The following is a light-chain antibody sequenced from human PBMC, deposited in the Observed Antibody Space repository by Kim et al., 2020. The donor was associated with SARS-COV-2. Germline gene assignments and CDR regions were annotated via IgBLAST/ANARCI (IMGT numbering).Light chain of an antibody. J-gene: IGLJ2*01. CDR1: SSDVGGYDY. V-gene: IGLV2-14*03. CDR2: DIS. CDR3: TSYTSSITLL. Sequence: GQSITIPCTGTSSDVGGYDYVSWYQQHPGDAPKLIIYDISNRPSGVSNRFSGSKSGNTASLTISGLQAEDEADYYCTSYTSSITLLFGGGTQLTVL.